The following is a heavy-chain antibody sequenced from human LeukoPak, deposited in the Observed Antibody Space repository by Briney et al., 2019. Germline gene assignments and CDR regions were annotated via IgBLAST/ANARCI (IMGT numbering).Heavy chain of an antibody. CDR1: GGSFSGYY. Sequence: SETLSLTCAVYGGSFSGYYWSWIRQPPGKGLEWIGEINHSGSTNYNPSLKSRVTISVDTSKSQFSLKLSSVTAADTAVYYCASIQPPFDYWGQGTLVTVSS. CDR2: INHSGST. CDR3: ASIQPPFDY. J-gene: IGHJ4*02. V-gene: IGHV4-34*01. D-gene: IGHD5-18*01.